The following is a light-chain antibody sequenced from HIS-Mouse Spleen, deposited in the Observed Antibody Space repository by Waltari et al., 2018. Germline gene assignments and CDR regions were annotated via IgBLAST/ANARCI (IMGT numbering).Light chain of an antibody. J-gene: IGLJ2*01. V-gene: IGLV2-8*01. CDR3: SSYAGSNNLV. CDR2: EVS. CDR1: SSDVGGYNY. Sequence: QSALTQPPSASGSPGQSVTISCTGTSSDVGGYNYFSWYQQHPGKAPTLMIYEVSKRPSGVPDRFSGSKSGNTASLTVSGLQAEDEADYYCSSYAGSNNLVFGGGTKLTVL.